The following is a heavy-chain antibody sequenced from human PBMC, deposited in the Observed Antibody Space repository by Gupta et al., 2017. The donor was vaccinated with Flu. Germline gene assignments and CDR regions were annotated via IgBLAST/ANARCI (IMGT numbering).Heavy chain of an antibody. CDR1: GYSCIEYY. J-gene: IGHJ4*02. D-gene: IGHD3-3*01. CDR2: INPRNGDT. V-gene: IGHV1-2*02. CDR3: VRDLTVADFGFNS. Sequence: QVQLVPSGAEVKKPGASGKVTCKAHGYSCIEYYMHWVRQAPGRGPEWVAWINPRNGDTAYAQSLQGRVTVTRDTSISTAYMEVTRLRYDDTTVYYCVRDLTVADFGFNSWGRGTLVIVSS.